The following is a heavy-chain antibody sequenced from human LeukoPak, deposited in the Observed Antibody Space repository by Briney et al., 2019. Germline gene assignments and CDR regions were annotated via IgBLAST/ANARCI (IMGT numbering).Heavy chain of an antibody. J-gene: IGHJ4*02. CDR1: GYTLTELS. V-gene: IGHV1-24*01. CDR2: FDPEDGET. CDR3: ATDQGEGTRLFDY. Sequence: ASVKVSCKVSGYTLTELSMHWVRQAPGKGLEWMGGFDPEDGETIYAQKFQGRITMTEDTSTDTAYMELSSLGSEDTAVYYCATDQGEGTRLFDYWGQGTLVTVSS. D-gene: IGHD2-2*01.